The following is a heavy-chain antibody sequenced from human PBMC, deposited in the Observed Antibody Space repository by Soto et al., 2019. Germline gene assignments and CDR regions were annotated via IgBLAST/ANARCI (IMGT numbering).Heavy chain of an antibody. Sequence: GASEKVSCKASGYTFTSYYMHWVRQAPRQGLEWMGIINPSGGSTSYPQEFQGRVTMTRDTSTSTVYMELSSLRSEDTAVYYCATSSSGWYSSFDYWGQGTLVTVSS. V-gene: IGHV1-46*01. D-gene: IGHD6-19*01. CDR1: GYTFTSYY. CDR2: INPSGGST. CDR3: ATSSSGWYSSFDY. J-gene: IGHJ4*02.